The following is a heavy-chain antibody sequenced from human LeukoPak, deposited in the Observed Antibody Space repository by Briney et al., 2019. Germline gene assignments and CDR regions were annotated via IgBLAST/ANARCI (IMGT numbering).Heavy chain of an antibody. CDR3: AKAYGSGSYYKYYYYYYGMDV. CDR2: ISYDGSNK. CDR1: GFTFSSYG. J-gene: IGHJ6*02. Sequence: GGSLRLSCAASGFTFSSYGMHWARQAPGKGLEWVAVISYDGSNKYYADSVKGRFTISRDNSKNTLYLQMNSPRAEDTAVYYCAKAYGSGSYYKYYYYYYGMDVWGQGTTVTVSS. V-gene: IGHV3-30*18. D-gene: IGHD3-10*01.